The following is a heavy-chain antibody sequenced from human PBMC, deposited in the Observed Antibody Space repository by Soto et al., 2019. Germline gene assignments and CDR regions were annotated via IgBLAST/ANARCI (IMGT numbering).Heavy chain of an antibody. CDR3: ARPYEGGYSSNHHYYYALDV. V-gene: IGHV1-69*01. Sequence: QVQLVQSGAEVKKPGSSVKVSCKISGGTFSRYSTSWVRQAPGQGLEWMGGIVPIFGTRNYAQKFQDRVTITTDESATTAHMELSNLRSEDTAVYYCARPYEGGYSSNHHYYYALDVWGQGTAVTVSS. CDR1: GGTFSRYS. CDR2: IVPIFGTR. D-gene: IGHD3-22*01. J-gene: IGHJ6*02.